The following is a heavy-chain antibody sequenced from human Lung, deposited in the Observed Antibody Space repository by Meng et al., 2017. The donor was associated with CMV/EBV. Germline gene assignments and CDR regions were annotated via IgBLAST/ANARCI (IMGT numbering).Heavy chain of an antibody. D-gene: IGHD2-2*01. CDR1: GYNFNNFD. V-gene: IGHV1-8*01. J-gene: IGHJ5*01. CDR3: ARVLGEGCSSASCSIGKSDWFDS. CDR2: MNPDSGDT. Sequence: SXXVSXKASGYNFNNFDINWVRQASGQGLEWVGWMNPDSGDTGYPQKFQGRVTITRDTSTNTAYIEMVSLTSEDTAIYYCARVLGEGCSSASCSIGKSDWFDSWGQGTXVTVSS.